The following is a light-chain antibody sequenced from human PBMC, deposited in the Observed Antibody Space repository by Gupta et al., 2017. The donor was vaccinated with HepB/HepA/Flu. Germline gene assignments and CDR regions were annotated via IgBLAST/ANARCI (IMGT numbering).Light chain of an antibody. CDR2: ATS. J-gene: IGKJ1*01. Sequence: DIQKTQSPSSLSASVGDRVTITCRASQDIRNYLNWYQQKPGKAPKLLIYATSILQSGVPSRFTGSGSGTDFTLTINRLQPEDFATYSCQHSYNIPWTFGQGTKVDIK. V-gene: IGKV1-39*01. CDR3: QHSYNIPWT. CDR1: QDIRNY.